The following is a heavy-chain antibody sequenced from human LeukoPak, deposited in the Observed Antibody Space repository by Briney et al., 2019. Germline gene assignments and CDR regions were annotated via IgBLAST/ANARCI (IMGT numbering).Heavy chain of an antibody. J-gene: IGHJ6*02. CDR2: INHSGST. Sequence: SETLSLTCTVSGGSISSSSYYWGWIRQPPGKGLEWIGEINHSGSTNYNPSLKSRVTISVDTSKNQFSLKLSSVTAADTAVYYCARGWVLWFGELFGMDVWGQGTTVTVSS. D-gene: IGHD3-10*01. V-gene: IGHV4-39*07. CDR1: GGSISSSSYY. CDR3: ARGWVLWFGELFGMDV.